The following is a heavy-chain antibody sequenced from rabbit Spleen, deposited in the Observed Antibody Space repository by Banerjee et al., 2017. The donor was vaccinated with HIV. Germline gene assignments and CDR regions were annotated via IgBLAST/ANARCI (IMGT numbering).Heavy chain of an antibody. Sequence: QTLEESGGGLVKPGASLTLTCTASGFDLSDYYYIYWVRQAPGKGLECIACIYGGSSGSTYYASWAKGRFTISKTSSTTVTLQMTSLTAADTATYFCARGSAAMTMVITGFYFNLWGQGTLVTVS. CDR3: ARGSAAMTMVITGFYFNL. D-gene: IGHD2-1*01. V-gene: IGHV1S40*01. CDR1: GFDLSDYYY. CDR2: IYGGSSGST. J-gene: IGHJ4*01.